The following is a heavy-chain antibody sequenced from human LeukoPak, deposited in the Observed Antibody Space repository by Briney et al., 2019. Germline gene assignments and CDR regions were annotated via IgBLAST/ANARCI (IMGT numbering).Heavy chain of an antibody. Sequence: PSQTLSLTCTVSGGSISSGDYYWRWIRQPPGKGLEWIGYIYYSGSTYYNPSLKSRVTISVDTSKNQFSLKLSSVTAADTAVYYCARDFWGNYEDAFDIWGQGTMVTVSS. J-gene: IGHJ3*02. CDR3: ARDFWGNYEDAFDI. CDR2: IYYSGST. CDR1: GGSISSGDYY. D-gene: IGHD3-16*01. V-gene: IGHV4-30-4*01.